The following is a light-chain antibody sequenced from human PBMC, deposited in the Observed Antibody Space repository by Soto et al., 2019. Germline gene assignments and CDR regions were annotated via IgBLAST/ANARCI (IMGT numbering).Light chain of an antibody. Sequence: EIVLTQSPGTLSLSPGERATLSCRASQSVSSYYLAWYQQKPGQAPRLLIYAASSRATGIPDRFSGSGSGTDFTLTISRLEPEDFAVYSCQQYGSSPQTFGQGTKVDIK. CDR3: QQYGSSPQT. CDR1: QSVSSYY. J-gene: IGKJ1*01. CDR2: AAS. V-gene: IGKV3-20*01.